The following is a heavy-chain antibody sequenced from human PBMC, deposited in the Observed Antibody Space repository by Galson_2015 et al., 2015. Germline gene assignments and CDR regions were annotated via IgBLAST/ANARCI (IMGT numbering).Heavy chain of an antibody. V-gene: IGHV3-48*03. D-gene: IGHD2-2*02. J-gene: IGHJ3*01. CDR2: ISGRGNTI. CDR3: ARDKPCTTSCYMKWRDAFDL. Sequence: SLRLSCAASGFTFSSYDMNWVRQAPGEGLELVSYISGRGNTIYYADFAKGRFTISRDSAKNSLYLQMNSLRAEDTAVYYCARDKPCTTSCYMKWRDAFDLWGQGTTVTVSS. CDR1: GFTFSSYD.